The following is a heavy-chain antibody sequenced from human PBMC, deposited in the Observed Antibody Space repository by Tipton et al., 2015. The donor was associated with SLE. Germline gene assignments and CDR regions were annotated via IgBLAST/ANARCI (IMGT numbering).Heavy chain of an antibody. CDR1: GGSISNYY. J-gene: IGHJ4*02. CDR2: IYYSGST. CDR3: ARDITGLGFDY. V-gene: IGHV4-59*12. D-gene: IGHD1-20*01. Sequence: TLSLTCTVSGGSISNYYWSWIRQPPGKGLEWIGYIYYSGSTNYNPSLKSRVTISVDTSKNQFSLKLSSVTAADTAVYYCARDITGLGFDYWGQGTLVTVSS.